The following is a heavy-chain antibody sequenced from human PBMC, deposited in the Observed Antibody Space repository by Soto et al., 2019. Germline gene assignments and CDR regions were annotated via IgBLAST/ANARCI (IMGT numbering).Heavy chain of an antibody. CDR3: ARERGSGSYQNPIYYYGMDV. J-gene: IGHJ6*02. Sequence: PSETLSLTCTVSGGSISSGGYYWSWIRQHPGKGLEWIGYIYYSGSTYYNPSPKSRVTISVDTSKNQFSLKLSSVTAADTAVYYCARERGSGSYQNPIYYYGMDVWGQGTTVTVSS. CDR2: IYYSGST. V-gene: IGHV4-31*03. CDR1: GGSISSGGYY. D-gene: IGHD3-10*01.